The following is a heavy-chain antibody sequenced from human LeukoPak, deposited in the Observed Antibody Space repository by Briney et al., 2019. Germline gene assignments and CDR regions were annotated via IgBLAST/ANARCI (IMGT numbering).Heavy chain of an antibody. J-gene: IGHJ6*03. D-gene: IGHD1-7*01. V-gene: IGHV4-34*01. CDR2: INHSGST. Sequence: PSETLSLTCTVSGGSISSYYWSWIRQPPGKGLEWIGEINHSGSTNYNPSLKSRVTISVDTSKNQFSLKLSSVTAADTAVYYCASLELPHYYYYMDVWGKGTTVTVSS. CDR3: ASLELPHYYYYMDV. CDR1: GGSISSYY.